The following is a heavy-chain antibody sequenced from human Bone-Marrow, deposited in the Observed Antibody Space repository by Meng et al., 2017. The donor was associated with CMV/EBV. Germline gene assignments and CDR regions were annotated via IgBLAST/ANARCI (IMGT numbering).Heavy chain of an antibody. CDR3: VSLTGRRDPFDY. CDR1: GYTFTGYY. J-gene: IGHJ4*02. CDR2: INPNSGGT. V-gene: IGHV1-2*02. D-gene: IGHD3-9*01. Sequence: ASVKVSCKASGYTFTGYYMHWVRQAPGQGLEWMGWINPNSGGTNYAQKFQGRVTMTRDTSISTAYMELSRLRSDDTAVYYCVSLTGRRDPFDYWGQGTLVTVPS.